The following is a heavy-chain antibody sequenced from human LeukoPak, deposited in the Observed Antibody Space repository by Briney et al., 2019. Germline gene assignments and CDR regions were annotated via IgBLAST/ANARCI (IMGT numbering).Heavy chain of an antibody. V-gene: IGHV4-38-2*02. Sequence: SETLSLTCTVSGYSISSGYYWGWIRQPPGKGLERIGSIYHSGSTYYNPSLKSRVTISVDTSKNQFSLKLSSVTASDTAVYYCARGRGNYYGSGSYLKFDYWGQGTLVTVSS. D-gene: IGHD3-10*01. CDR2: IYHSGST. J-gene: IGHJ4*02. CDR3: ARGRGNYYGSGSYLKFDY. CDR1: GYSISSGYY.